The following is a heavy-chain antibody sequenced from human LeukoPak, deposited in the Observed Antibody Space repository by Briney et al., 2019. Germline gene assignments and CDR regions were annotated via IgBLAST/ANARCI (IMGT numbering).Heavy chain of an antibody. CDR2: ISDSSST. J-gene: IGHJ5*02. CDR1: GFTFSSYA. CDR3: TKTISGYCSRTSCLNWFDP. Sequence: PGGSLRLSCAASGFTFSSYAMSWVRQAPGKGLEWVSTISDSSSTYYADSVKGRFTISRDNSKNTLYLQMNSLRVEDTAVYYCTKTISGYCSRTSCLNWFDPWGQGTLVTVSS. D-gene: IGHD2-2*03. V-gene: IGHV3-23*01.